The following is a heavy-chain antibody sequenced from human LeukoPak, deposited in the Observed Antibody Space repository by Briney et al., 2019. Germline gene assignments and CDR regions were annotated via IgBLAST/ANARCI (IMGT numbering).Heavy chain of an antibody. D-gene: IGHD3-3*01. Sequence: PGGSLRLSCAASGFTFSNDCMSWVRQAPGKGLEWVSAISGSGGSTYYADSVKGRFTISRDNSKNTLYLQMNSLRAEDTAVYYCAKDDDFWSGYTDYWGQGTLVTASS. V-gene: IGHV3-23*01. CDR2: ISGSGGST. CDR3: AKDDDFWSGYTDY. CDR1: GFTFSNDC. J-gene: IGHJ4*02.